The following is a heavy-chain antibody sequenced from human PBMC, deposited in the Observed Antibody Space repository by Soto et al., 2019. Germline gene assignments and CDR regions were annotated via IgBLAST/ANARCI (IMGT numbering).Heavy chain of an antibody. J-gene: IGHJ4*02. Sequence: QVQLQESGPGLVRPSETLSLTCTVSGDSITNYQWSWIRQSPERGLEWIGYIFNSGNTVYNPSVRSRASISADSSRNQFSLRLTSVTAADTAIYYCAGDIRTGSYRFDYWGQGVLVTVFS. D-gene: IGHD2-15*01. V-gene: IGHV4-4*09. CDR2: IFNSGNT. CDR1: GDSITNYQ. CDR3: AGDIRTGSYRFDY.